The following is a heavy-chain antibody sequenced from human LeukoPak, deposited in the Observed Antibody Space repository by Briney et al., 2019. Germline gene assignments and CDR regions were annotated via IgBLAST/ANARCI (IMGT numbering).Heavy chain of an antibody. J-gene: IGHJ3*02. V-gene: IGHV1-46*01. CDR1: GYTFTSYY. Sequence: ATVKVSCKASGYTFTSYYMHWVRQAPGQGLEWMGIINPSGAGTSYAQKFEGRVTMTRDMSTSTVYMELGSLRSEDTAVYYCARELDILTVVYAFDIWGQGTMVTVSS. CDR3: ARELDILTVVYAFDI. D-gene: IGHD3-9*01. CDR2: INPSGAGT.